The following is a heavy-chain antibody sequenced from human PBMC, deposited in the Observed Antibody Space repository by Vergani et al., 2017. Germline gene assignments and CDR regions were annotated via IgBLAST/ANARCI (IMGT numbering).Heavy chain of an antibody. CDR3: AREPPLTGFFDY. V-gene: IGHV4-61*02. CDR2: IHASGTK. J-gene: IGHJ4*02. D-gene: IGHD3-9*01. CDR1: GASITSGSFY. Sequence: QVHLNEAGPGLVKPSQTLSLTCTVSGASITSGSFYWSWIRQPAGKGLEWIGRIHASGTKNYNPSLRSRVTLSVDTSKNQLSLKMISMTAADTAVYYCAREPPLTGFFDYWGQGTLVTVSS.